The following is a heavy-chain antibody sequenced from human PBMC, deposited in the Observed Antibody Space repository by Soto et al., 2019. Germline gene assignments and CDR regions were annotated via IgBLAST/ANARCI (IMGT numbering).Heavy chain of an antibody. D-gene: IGHD3-10*01. V-gene: IGHV2-5*02. CDR3: AGALLMVRGVRGWFDP. Sequence: QITLKESGPTLVKPTQTLTLTCTFYGFSLSTSGVGVGWIRQPPGKALEWLALIYWDDDKRYSPSLKSRLTITKDTSKNQVVLTMTNMDPVDTATHYCAGALLMVRGVRGWFDPWGQGPLVTVSS. CDR1: GFSLSTSGVG. CDR2: IYWDDDK. J-gene: IGHJ5*02.